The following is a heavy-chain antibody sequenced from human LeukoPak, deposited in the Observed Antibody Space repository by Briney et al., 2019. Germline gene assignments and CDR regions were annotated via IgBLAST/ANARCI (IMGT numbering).Heavy chain of an antibody. Sequence: ASVKVSCKASGYTFTSYGISWVRQAPGQGLEWRGWISAYNGNTNYAQKLQGRVTMTTDTSTSTAYMELRSLRSDDTAVYYCARDADYYDSSGYVDYWGQGTLVTVSS. V-gene: IGHV1-18*01. J-gene: IGHJ4*02. CDR2: ISAYNGNT. CDR3: ARDADYYDSSGYVDY. D-gene: IGHD3-22*01. CDR1: GYTFTSYG.